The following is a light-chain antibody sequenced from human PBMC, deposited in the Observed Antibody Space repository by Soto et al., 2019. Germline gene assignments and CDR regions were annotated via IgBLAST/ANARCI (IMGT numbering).Light chain of an antibody. CDR2: WES. CDR3: QQYFCTPMYT. V-gene: IGKV4-1*01. Sequence: VMTQSPDSLAVSLGERATINCKSSQSLFYSPTNQNYLAWYQQKPGQPPKLLIYWESTREAGVPDRFSGSGSGTDFTLTIRSLQAEDVAVYYCQQYFCTPMYTFGQGTKLEIK. CDR1: QSLFYSPTNQNY. J-gene: IGKJ2*01.